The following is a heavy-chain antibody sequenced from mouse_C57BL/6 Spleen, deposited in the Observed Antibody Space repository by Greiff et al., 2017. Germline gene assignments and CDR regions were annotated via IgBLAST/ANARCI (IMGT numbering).Heavy chain of an antibody. CDR1: GYTFTSYD. Sequence: QVQLKDSGPELVKPGASVKLSCKASGYTFTSYDINWVKQRPGQGLEWIGWIYPRDGSTKYNEKFKGKATLTVDTSSSTAYMELHSLTSEDSAVYFCARKMLGDYGPYYFDYWGQGTTLTVSS. CDR2: IYPRDGST. D-gene: IGHD1-1*01. J-gene: IGHJ2*01. V-gene: IGHV1-85*01. CDR3: ARKMLGDYGPYYFDY.